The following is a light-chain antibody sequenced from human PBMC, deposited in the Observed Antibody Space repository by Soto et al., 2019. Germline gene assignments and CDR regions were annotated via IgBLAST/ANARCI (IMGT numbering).Light chain of an antibody. CDR3: QSYDSSQSAPYV. Sequence: QSVLTQPPSVSGAPGQRVTISCTGSSSNIGAGYDVHWYQQLPGTAPKLLIYGNSNRPSGVPDRFSGSKSGTSASLAITGLQAEDEADYYCQSYDSSQSAPYVFGTGTKVT. CDR1: SSNIGAGYD. V-gene: IGLV1-40*01. J-gene: IGLJ1*01. CDR2: GNS.